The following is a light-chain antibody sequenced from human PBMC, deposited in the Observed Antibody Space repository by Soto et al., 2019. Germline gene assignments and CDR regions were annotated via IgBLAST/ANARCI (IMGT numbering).Light chain of an antibody. CDR2: DAS. J-gene: IGKJ5*01. CDR3: QQRSNWPIT. CDR1: QSVSSY. V-gene: IGKV3-11*01. Sequence: IVVTHSPAPLSLSPGERATLSCRASQSVSSYLAWYQQKPGQAPRLLIYDASNRATGIPARFSGSGSGTDFTLTISSLEPEDFAVYYCQQRSNWPITFGQGTRLEIK.